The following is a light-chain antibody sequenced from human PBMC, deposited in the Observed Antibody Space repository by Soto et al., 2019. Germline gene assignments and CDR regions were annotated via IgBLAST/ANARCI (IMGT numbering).Light chain of an antibody. Sequence: QSVLTQPPSVSAAPGQKVTISCSGSSSNIGKNYVSWYQQLPGTAPKLLIYETNKRPSGIPDRFSGSKSATSATLGITGLQTGDEADYYCGAWDDSLSAGVFGGGTKLTVL. CDR1: SSNIGKNY. CDR3: GAWDDSLSAGV. J-gene: IGLJ3*02. CDR2: ETN. V-gene: IGLV1-51*02.